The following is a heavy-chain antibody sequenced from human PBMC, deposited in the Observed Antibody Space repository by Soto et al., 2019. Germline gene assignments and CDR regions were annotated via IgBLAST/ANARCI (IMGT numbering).Heavy chain of an antibody. Sequence: ESGGGVVQPGRSLRLSCAASGFTFSSYGMHWVRQAPGKGLEWVAVISYDGSNKYYADSVKGRFTISRDNSKNTLYLQMNSLRAEDTAVYYCAKDPYYDSSGYAAAYGMDVWGQGTTVTVSS. D-gene: IGHD3-22*01. V-gene: IGHV3-30*18. CDR1: GFTFSSYG. J-gene: IGHJ6*02. CDR3: AKDPYYDSSGYAAAYGMDV. CDR2: ISYDGSNK.